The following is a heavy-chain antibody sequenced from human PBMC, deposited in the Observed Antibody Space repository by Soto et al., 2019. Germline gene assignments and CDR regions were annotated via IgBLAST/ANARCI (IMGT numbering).Heavy chain of an antibody. V-gene: IGHV3-30*03. J-gene: IGHJ4*02. CDR2: LSYEGSEE. CDR3: ALTRRSSLLEAAGPGFEY. CDR1: GFNFGVFG. Sequence: QVRLVESGGGVVQPGRSLRLSCAASGFNFGVFGMHWVRQAPGKGLEWLSVLSYEGSEEYYADSVRGRFTISRDNSKNTLFLQMDSLRVDDTGVYYCALTRRSSLLEAAGPGFEYWGQGTLVTVS. D-gene: IGHD6-13*01.